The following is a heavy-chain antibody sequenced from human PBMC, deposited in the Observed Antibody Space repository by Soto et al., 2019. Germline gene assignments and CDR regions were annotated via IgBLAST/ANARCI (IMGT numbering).Heavy chain of an antibody. J-gene: IGHJ4*02. CDR1: GFTFSSYA. V-gene: IGHV3-30*04. Sequence: GGSLRLSCAASGFTFSSYAMHWVRQAPGKGLEWVAVISYDGSNKYYADSVKGRFTISRDNSKNTLYLQMNSLRAEDTAVYYCARSTAVPGSGSYYFDCGGQGTLVTVSS. D-gene: IGHD1-26*01. CDR2: ISYDGSNK. CDR3: ARSTAVPGSGSYYFDC.